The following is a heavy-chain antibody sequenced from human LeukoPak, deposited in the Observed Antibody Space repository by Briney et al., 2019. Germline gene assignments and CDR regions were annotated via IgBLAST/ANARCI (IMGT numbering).Heavy chain of an antibody. CDR1: GYTFTGYY. J-gene: IGHJ6*02. V-gene: IGHV1-2*02. Sequence: GASVKVSCKASGYTFTGYYMHWVRQAPGQGLEWMGWINPNSGGTNYAQKFQGRVTMTRDTSISTAYMELSRLRSDDTAVYYCARGLHRSGDSSGPGYYYYGMDVWGQGTTVTVSS. D-gene: IGHD3-22*01. CDR3: ARGLHRSGDSSGPGYYYYGMDV. CDR2: INPNSGGT.